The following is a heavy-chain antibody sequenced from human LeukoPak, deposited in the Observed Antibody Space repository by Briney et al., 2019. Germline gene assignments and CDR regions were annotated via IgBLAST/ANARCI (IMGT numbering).Heavy chain of an antibody. D-gene: IGHD4-17*01. Sequence: SETLSLTCTVSGGSVSRGGYYWTWIRQPAGKGLEWIGRIYATGNTNFNPSLKSRVTMSIDTSKNQFSLKLSSVTAADTAVYYCARDDYDDSTRGLDYWGQGTLVTVSS. J-gene: IGHJ4*02. CDR3: ARDDYDDSTRGLDY. V-gene: IGHV4-61*02. CDR2: IYATGNT. CDR1: GGSVSRGGYY.